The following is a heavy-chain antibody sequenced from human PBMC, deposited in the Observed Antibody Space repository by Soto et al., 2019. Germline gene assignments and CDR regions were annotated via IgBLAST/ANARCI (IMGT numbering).Heavy chain of an antibody. J-gene: IGHJ4*02. CDR1: GYTLTELS. D-gene: IGHD3-22*01. Sequence: ASVKVSWKVSGYTLTELSMHWVRQAPGKGLEWMGGFDPEDGETIYAQKFQGRVTMTEDTSTDTAYMELNSLRAEDTAVYYCARDVVRGTYYYDSSEPPHFDYWGQ. CDR3: ARDVVRGTYYYDSSEPPHFDY. CDR2: FDPEDGET. V-gene: IGHV1-24*01.